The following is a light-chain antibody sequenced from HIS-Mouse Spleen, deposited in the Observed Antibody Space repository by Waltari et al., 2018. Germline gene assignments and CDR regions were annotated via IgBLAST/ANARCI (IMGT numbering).Light chain of an antibody. CDR2: DNN. V-gene: IGLV1-51*01. CDR3: GTWDSSLRAV. J-gene: IGLJ2*01. CDR1: SSNNVDNY. Sequence: HSELTQPPSTPAAPGPIGTNSGSGSSSNNVDNYVPWYQQLPGTAPKLLIYDNNKRPSGIPDRFSGSKSGTSATLGITGLQTGDEADYYCGTWDSSLRAVFGGGTKLTVL.